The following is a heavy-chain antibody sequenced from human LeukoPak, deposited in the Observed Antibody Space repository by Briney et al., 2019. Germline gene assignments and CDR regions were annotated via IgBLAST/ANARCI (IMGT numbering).Heavy chain of an antibody. CDR2: ITGSGDTI. CDR3: ARERTTIVSGTTIGAY. CDR1: GFTFSSYG. V-gene: IGHV3-48*04. J-gene: IGHJ4*02. D-gene: IGHD2/OR15-2a*01. Sequence: GGTLRLSCAASGFTFSSYGMSWVRQAPGKGLEWISYITGSGDTIYYADSVKGRFTISRDNAKNSLYLQMNSLRADDTAVYYCARERTTIVSGTTIGAYWGQGTLVTVSS.